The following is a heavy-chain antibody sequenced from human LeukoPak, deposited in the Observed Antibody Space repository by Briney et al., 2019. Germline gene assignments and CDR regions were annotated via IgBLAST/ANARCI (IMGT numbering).Heavy chain of an antibody. CDR3: ARGPGAAADDY. V-gene: IGHV1-3*01. CDR2: INAGNGNT. Sequence: ASVKVSCKASGYTFINYAINWGRQAPGQRPEWMGWINAGNGNTKYSRKFQGRVTITRDTSASTAYMELSSLTSEDTAVYYCARGPGAAADDYWGQGTLVTVPS. D-gene: IGHD6-13*01. J-gene: IGHJ4*02. CDR1: GYTFINYA.